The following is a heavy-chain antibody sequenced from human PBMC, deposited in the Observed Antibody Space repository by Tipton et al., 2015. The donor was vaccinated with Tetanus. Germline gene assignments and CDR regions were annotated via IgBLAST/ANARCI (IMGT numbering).Heavy chain of an antibody. CDR2: VSDSGDRT. V-gene: IGHV3-23*01. J-gene: IGHJ4*02. Sequence: SLRLSCVASGFTFSNHAMSWVRQAPGKGLEWVSAVSDSGDRTYYADSVKGRFTISRDNAKDSVHLLMESLRVEDTAIYYCTSGNTFDYWGQGALVTVSS. CDR1: GFTFSNHA. D-gene: IGHD2/OR15-2a*01. CDR3: TSGNTFDY.